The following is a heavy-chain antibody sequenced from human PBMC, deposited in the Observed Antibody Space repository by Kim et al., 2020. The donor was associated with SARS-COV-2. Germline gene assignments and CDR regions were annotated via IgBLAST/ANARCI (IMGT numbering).Heavy chain of an antibody. Sequence: GGSLRLSCTAAGFTFSNYWLTWVRQAPGKGLEWVANIKEDGSAKDYVDSVKGRFTISRDNAKTSVYLQMNSLRPEDTAVYHCATSLTAGTCYSGGYFGHWGQGTQVTVSS. CDR1: GFTFSNYW. D-gene: IGHD3-10*01. CDR3: ATSLTAGTCYSGGYFGH. CDR2: IKEDGSAK. V-gene: IGHV3-7*01. J-gene: IGHJ1*01.